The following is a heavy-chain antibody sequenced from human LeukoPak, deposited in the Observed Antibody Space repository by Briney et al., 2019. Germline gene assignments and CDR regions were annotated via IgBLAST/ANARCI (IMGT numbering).Heavy chain of an antibody. CDR1: GFTFGDYA. J-gene: IGHJ4*02. CDR2: IRSKAYGGTT. CDR3: ARGGSGYDFDF. D-gene: IGHD5-12*01. Sequence: PGGSLRLSCTASGFTFGDYAMSWVRQAPGKGLEWVGFIRSKAYGGTTEYAASVKGRFTISRDDSKSIAYLQMNSLRAEDTAVYYCARGGSGYDFDFWGQGTLVTVSS. V-gene: IGHV3-49*04.